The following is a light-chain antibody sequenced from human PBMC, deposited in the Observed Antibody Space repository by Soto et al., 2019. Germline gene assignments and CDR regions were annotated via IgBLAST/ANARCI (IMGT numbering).Light chain of an antibody. Sequence: DIQMTQSPSSLSASVGDRVTITCRASQSISSYLHWYQQKPGKAPKLLIYAASNLQSGVPSRFSASGSGTDFTLTLNSLQPEDFATYYCQQDYSTPWTFGQGTKVEIK. CDR3: QQDYSTPWT. CDR1: QSISSY. V-gene: IGKV1-39*01. J-gene: IGKJ1*01. CDR2: AAS.